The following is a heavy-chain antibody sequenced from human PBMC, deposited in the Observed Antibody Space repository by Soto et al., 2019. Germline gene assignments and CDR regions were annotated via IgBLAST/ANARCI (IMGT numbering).Heavy chain of an antibody. J-gene: IGHJ4*02. V-gene: IGHV1-18*01. CDR3: ARVPVATSIGHHFDY. Sequence: ASVKVSCKASGYTFTSYGISWVRQAPGQGLEWMGWISAYNGNTNYAQKLQGRVTMTTDTSTSTAYMELRSLRSDDTAVYYCARVPVATSIGHHFDYWGQGTLVTVSS. D-gene: IGHD5-12*01. CDR1: GYTFTSYG. CDR2: ISAYNGNT.